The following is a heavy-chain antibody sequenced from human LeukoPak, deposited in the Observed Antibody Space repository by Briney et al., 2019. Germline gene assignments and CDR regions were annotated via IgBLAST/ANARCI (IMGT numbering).Heavy chain of an antibody. CDR3: ARYTYSSSSFDY. D-gene: IGHD6-6*01. CDR2: IYYSGST. Sequence: KPSETLSLTCTVSGGSISSSSYYWGWIRQPPGKGLEWIGSIYYSGSTYYNPSLKSRVTISVDTSKNQFSLKLSSVTAADTAVYYCARYTYSSSSFDYWGQGTLVTVSS. J-gene: IGHJ4*02. V-gene: IGHV4-39*01. CDR1: GGSISSSSYY.